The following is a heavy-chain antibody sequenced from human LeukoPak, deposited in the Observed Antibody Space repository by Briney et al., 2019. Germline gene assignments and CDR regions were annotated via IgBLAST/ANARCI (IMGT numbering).Heavy chain of an antibody. CDR1: GGSISSYY. Sequence: SETLSLTCTVSGGSISSYYWSWIRQPPGKGLEWIGYIYYSGSTNYNPSLKSRVTISVDTSKNQFSLKLSSVTAADTAVYYCARSRMATTYSTYFDYWGQGTLVTVSS. CDR3: ARSRMATTYSTYFDY. CDR2: IYYSGST. J-gene: IGHJ4*02. D-gene: IGHD5-24*01. V-gene: IGHV4-59*01.